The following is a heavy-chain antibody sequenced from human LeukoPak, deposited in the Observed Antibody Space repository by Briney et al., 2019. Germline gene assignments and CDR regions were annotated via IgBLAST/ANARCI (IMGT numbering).Heavy chain of an antibody. D-gene: IGHD2-8*01. J-gene: IGHJ4*02. V-gene: IGHV3-23*01. CDR3: AKDTEGVRGNFLFEY. Sequence: GGSLRLSCAASGFTFSHYPMSWVRQAPGKGLEWVAAISADHATYDADSMKGRFPISRDNSKNTLYLQINGLRAEDTAVYYCAKDTEGVRGNFLFEYWGQGTLVTVSS. CDR1: GFTFSHYP. CDR2: ISADHAT.